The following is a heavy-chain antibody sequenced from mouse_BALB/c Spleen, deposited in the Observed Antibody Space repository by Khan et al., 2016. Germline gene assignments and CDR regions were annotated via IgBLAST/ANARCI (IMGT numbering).Heavy chain of an antibody. J-gene: IGHJ2*01. Sequence: QMQLEESGAELAKPGASVKMSCKASGYTFTSYWMHWVKQRPGQGLEWIGYINPSTGYTEYNQKFKDKATLTADKSSSTAYMQLSSLTSEDSAVYYCARKYGNCFDYWGQGTTLTVSS. CDR3: ARKYGNCFDY. CDR1: GYTFTSYW. CDR2: INPSTGYT. V-gene: IGHV1-7*01. D-gene: IGHD2-10*02.